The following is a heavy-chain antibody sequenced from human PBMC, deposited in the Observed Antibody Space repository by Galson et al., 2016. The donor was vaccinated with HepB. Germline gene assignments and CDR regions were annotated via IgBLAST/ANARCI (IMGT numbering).Heavy chain of an antibody. CDR1: GFSLSTSGMC. V-gene: IGHV2-70*11. J-gene: IGHJ3*02. D-gene: IGHD5-12*01. CDR2: IDWDDDR. CDR3: ARRSGYDLGGAFDS. Sequence: PALVTPTQTLTLTCTFSGFSLSTSGMCVSWIRQPPGKALEWLARIDWDDDRYYSTSLKTRLTISKDTSKNQVVLTMTNMDPVDQATYYCARRSGYDLGGAFDSWGQGTMVTVSS.